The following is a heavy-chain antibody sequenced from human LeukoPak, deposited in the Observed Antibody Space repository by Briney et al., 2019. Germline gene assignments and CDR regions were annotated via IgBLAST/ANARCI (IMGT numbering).Heavy chain of an antibody. CDR2: ITSSGSTI. Sequence: GGPLRLSCAAAGFTFSDYYMSGLRQAPGKLLEWVSYITSSGSTIYYADSVKGGFTISRDNAKNSLYLQMNSLRAEDTAVYYCARDAYSYGPGDWGQGTLVTVSS. J-gene: IGHJ4*02. V-gene: IGHV3-11*04. CDR3: ARDAYSYGPGD. CDR1: GFTFSDYY. D-gene: IGHD5-18*01.